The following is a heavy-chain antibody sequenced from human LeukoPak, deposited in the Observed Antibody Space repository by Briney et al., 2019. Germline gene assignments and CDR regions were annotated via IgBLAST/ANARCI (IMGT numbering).Heavy chain of an antibody. CDR1: GGSISSYY. J-gene: IGHJ4*02. D-gene: IGHD3-10*01. CDR2: IYYGGST. Sequence: SETLSLTCTVSGGSISSYYWSWIRQPPGKGLEWIGYIYYGGSTSYNPSLKSRVTISVDTSKNQFSLKLSSVTAADTAVYYCAASPYYGSGSYYEAPFDYWGQGTLVTVSS. V-gene: IGHV4-59*01. CDR3: AASPYYGSGSYYEAPFDY.